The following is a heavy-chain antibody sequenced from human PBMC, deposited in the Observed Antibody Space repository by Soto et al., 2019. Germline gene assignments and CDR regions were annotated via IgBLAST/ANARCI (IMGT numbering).Heavy chain of an antibody. CDR3: ARDTHDSSGYPPVDYFDY. CDR1: GFTFSSYS. V-gene: IGHV3-21*01. D-gene: IGHD3-22*01. J-gene: IGHJ4*02. Sequence: GGSLRLSCAASGFTFSSYSMNWVRQAPGKGLEWVSSISSSSSYIYYADPVKGRFTISRDNAKNSLYLQMNSLRAEDTAVYYCARDTHDSSGYPPVDYFDYWGQGTLVTVSS. CDR2: ISSSSSYI.